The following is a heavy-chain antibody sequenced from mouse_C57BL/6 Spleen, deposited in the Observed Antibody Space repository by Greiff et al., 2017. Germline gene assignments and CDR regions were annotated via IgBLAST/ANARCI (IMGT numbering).Heavy chain of an antibody. CDR2: ISDGGSYT. J-gene: IGHJ2*01. V-gene: IGHV5-4*01. CDR3: ARDDGCVDY. Sequence: EVKLVESGGGLVKPGGSLKLSCAASGFTFSSYAMSWVRQTPETRLEWVATISDGGSYTYYPDNVKGRFSISRDNAKINLYLHMSHLKSEDTSMYYCARDDGCVDYWGQGTTLTVSS. CDR1: GFTFSSYA. D-gene: IGHD2-3*01.